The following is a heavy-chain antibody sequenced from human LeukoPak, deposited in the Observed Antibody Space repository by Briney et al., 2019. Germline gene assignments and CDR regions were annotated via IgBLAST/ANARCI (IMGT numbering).Heavy chain of an antibody. Sequence: GGSLRLSCAASGLTITNYWMHWVRQAPGKGLVWVSRINSDRTSASYVDSVEGRFTISRDNAKNTLYLQMNSLRAEDTAVYYCARDRSPGWFGPWGQGTLVTVSS. J-gene: IGHJ5*02. CDR1: GLTITNYW. CDR3: ARDRSPGWFGP. V-gene: IGHV3-74*01. CDR2: INSDRTSA.